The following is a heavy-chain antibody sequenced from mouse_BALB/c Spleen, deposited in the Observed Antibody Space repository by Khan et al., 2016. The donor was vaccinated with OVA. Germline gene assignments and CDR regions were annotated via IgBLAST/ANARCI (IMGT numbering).Heavy chain of an antibody. CDR2: ISPSSGYT. Sequence: QVHVKQSGTELARPGASVKMSCKASGYTFTTYTMHWVKQRPGQGLEWIGYISPSSGYTNYNQKFKDKATLTADKSSITAHMQLSSLTSEDSAVYYCAREGAYYRSDGWFAYWGQGTLVTVSA. CDR3: AREGAYYRSDGWFAY. CDR1: GYTFTTYT. V-gene: IGHV1-4*01. J-gene: IGHJ3*01. D-gene: IGHD2-14*01.